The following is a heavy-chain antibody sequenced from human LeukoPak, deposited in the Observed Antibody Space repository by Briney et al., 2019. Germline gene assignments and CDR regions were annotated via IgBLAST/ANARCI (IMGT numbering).Heavy chain of an antibody. CDR3: ARQAVARPFDL. V-gene: IGHV3-21*06. D-gene: IGHD5-12*01. J-gene: IGHJ3*01. CDR1: GFIFSDYS. CDR2: ISSSSAYI. Sequence: GGSLRLSCVASGFIFSDYSMDWVRQAPGKGLEWVSSISSSSAYIFYSDSVKGRFAISRDNAQSSLYLQMNSLRAGDTAVYYCARQAVARPFDLWGQGTMVAVSS.